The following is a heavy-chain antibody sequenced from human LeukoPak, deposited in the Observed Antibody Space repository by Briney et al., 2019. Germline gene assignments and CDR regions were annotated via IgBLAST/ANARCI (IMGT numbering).Heavy chain of an antibody. V-gene: IGHV4-59*08. D-gene: IGHD3-22*01. CDR2: IYYGGST. Sequence: SETLSLTCTVSGGSLSSYYWSWIRQPPGKGLAGIGYIYYGGSTNYNPSLKSRVTISVDTSKNQFSLKLSSVTAADTAVYYCARHASYDSSGYLFDYWGQGTLVTVSS. CDR3: ARHASYDSSGYLFDY. CDR1: GGSLSSYY. J-gene: IGHJ4*02.